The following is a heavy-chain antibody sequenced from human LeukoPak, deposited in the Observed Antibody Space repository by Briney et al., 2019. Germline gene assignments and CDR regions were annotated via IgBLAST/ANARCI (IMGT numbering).Heavy chain of an antibody. D-gene: IGHD3-10*01. J-gene: IGHJ4*02. V-gene: IGHV4-39*01. CDR3: ARRDGSGSYSRDY. Sequence: PSETLSLTCTVSGGSISSGSYYWGWIRQPPGKGLEWIGSIYYSGTTYYNPSLKSRVTISVDTSKNQFSLKLYFVTAADTAVYYCARRDGSGSYSRDYWGQGTLVTVSS. CDR1: GGSISSGSYY. CDR2: IYYSGTT.